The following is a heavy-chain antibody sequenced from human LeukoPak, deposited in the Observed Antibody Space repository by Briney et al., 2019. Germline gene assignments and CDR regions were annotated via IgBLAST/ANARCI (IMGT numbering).Heavy chain of an antibody. CDR2: ISSSSNYI. V-gene: IGHV3-21*01. CDR3: ARDHCSGGSCLDV. CDR1: GFTFSSYS. D-gene: IGHD2-15*01. Sequence: GESLRLSCAASGFTFSSYSMNWVRQAPGKGLEWVSSISSSSNYIYCADSLKGRFIISRDNAKNSLYLQMNSLRAEDTAVYYCARDHCSGGSCLDVWGKGTTVTVSS. J-gene: IGHJ6*04.